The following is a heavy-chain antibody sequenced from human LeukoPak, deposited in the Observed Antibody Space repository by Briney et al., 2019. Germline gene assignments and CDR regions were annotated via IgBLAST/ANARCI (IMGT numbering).Heavy chain of an antibody. Sequence: SETLSLTCAVYGGSFSGYYWSWIRQPPGKGLEWIGEINHSGSTNYNPSLKSRVTISINTSKNQFSLKLSSVTAADTAVYYCAREGDSSSVGWFDPWGQGTLVTVSS. CDR2: INHSGST. J-gene: IGHJ5*02. CDR3: AREGDSSSVGWFDP. V-gene: IGHV4-34*01. D-gene: IGHD6-13*01. CDR1: GGSFSGYY.